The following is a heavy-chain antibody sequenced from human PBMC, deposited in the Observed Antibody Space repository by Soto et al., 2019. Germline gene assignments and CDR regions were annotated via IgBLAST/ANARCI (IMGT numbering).Heavy chain of an antibody. CDR1: GYTFTGYY. D-gene: IGHD1-26*01. CDR3: ARDMWAWFDP. Sequence: ASVKVSCKASGYTFTGYYMHWVRQAPGQGLEWMGWISAYNGNTNYAQKLQGRVTMTTDTSTSTACMELRSLRSDDTAVYYCARDMWAWFDPWGQGTLVTVSS. J-gene: IGHJ5*02. V-gene: IGHV1-18*04. CDR2: ISAYNGNT.